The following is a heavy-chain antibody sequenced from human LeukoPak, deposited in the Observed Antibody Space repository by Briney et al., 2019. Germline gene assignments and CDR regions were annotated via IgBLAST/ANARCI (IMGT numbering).Heavy chain of an antibody. V-gene: IGHV3-33*01. Sequence: GGSLRLFCAASGFTFSSYGMHWVRQAPGKGLEWVAVIWYDGSNKYYADSVKGRFTISRDNSKNTLYLQMNSLRAEDTAVYYCARDRVWGQQLVYWGQGTLVTVTS. J-gene: IGHJ4*02. CDR2: IWYDGSNK. D-gene: IGHD6-13*01. CDR1: GFTFSSYG. CDR3: ARDRVWGQQLVY.